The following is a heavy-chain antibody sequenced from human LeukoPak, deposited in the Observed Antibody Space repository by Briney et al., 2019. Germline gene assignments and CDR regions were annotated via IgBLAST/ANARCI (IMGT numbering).Heavy chain of an antibody. CDR2: INPYSGDT. V-gene: IGHV1-2*02. Sequence: ASVKVSCKASRNTFTGHYIHWVRRAPGQGLEWMGWINPYSGDTNYAQKFQGRVTMTRDMSIRTVYMDLSRLISDDAAVYYCARVGWDLPIDYWGQGTLVTVSS. CDR3: ARVGWDLPIDY. J-gene: IGHJ4*02. CDR1: RNTFTGHY. D-gene: IGHD4-23*01.